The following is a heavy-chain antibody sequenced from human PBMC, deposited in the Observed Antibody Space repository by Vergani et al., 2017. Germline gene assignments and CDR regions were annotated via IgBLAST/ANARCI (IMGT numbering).Heavy chain of an antibody. CDR2: ISSSSSYI. CDR3: ARVNTRPYYFDY. CDR1: GFTVSSNY. Sequence: EVQLVESGGGLIQPGGSLRLSCAASGFTVSSNYMSWVRQAPGKGLEWVSSISSSSSYIYYADSVKGRFTISRDNAKNSLYLQMNSLRAEDTAVYYCARVNTRPYYFDYWGQGTLVTVSS. V-gene: IGHV3-21*01. J-gene: IGHJ4*02. D-gene: IGHD1-1*01.